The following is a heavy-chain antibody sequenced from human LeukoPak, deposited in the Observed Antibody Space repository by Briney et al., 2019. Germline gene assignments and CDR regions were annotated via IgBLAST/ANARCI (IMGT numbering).Heavy chain of an antibody. CDR3: ASDQGCMIIVRKTNWYLDF. D-gene: IGHD3-22*01. Sequence: GGSLRLSCAASGFTFSNYWMSWVRQAPGKGLEWLANINQDGSEKYYVDSVKGRFTISRDNGKNSLYLQINSLRADDTAVYYCASDQGCMIIVRKTNWYLDFWGRGTLVTVSS. J-gene: IGHJ2*01. V-gene: IGHV3-7*01. CDR2: INQDGSEK. CDR1: GFTFSNYW.